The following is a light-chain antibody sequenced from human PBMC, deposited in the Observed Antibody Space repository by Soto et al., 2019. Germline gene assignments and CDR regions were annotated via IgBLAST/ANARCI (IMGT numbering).Light chain of an antibody. V-gene: IGKV1-39*01. J-gene: IGKJ1*01. CDR1: QSISTW. Sequence: DSQMTQSPSTLPASVGDRVTITCLANQSISTWLEWYQQKPGKAPKLLIFAASSLQSGVPSRFSGSRSGPDFTLTISSLQPEDFETYYCQQSYSSPPTFGQGTKVDIK. CDR3: QQSYSSPPT. CDR2: AAS.